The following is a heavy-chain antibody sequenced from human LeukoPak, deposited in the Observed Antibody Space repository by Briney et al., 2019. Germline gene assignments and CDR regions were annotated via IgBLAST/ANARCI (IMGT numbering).Heavy chain of an antibody. CDR1: GGSVNSGTYY. CDR2: MYYSGST. V-gene: IGHV4-61*01. CDR3: ATFGYCSGGSCYWGTWFDP. J-gene: IGHJ5*02. Sequence: SETLSLTCSVSGGSVNSGTYYWNWIRQPPGKGLEWIGYMYYSGSTSYNPSLKSRVTMSLDTSRNQFSLKLSSVTAADTAVYYCATFGYCSGGSCYWGTWFDPWGQGTLVTVSS. D-gene: IGHD2-15*01.